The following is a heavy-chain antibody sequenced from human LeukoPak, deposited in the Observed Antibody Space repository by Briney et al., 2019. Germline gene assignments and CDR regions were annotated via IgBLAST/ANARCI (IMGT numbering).Heavy chain of an antibody. J-gene: IGHJ4*02. CDR1: GYTFTGYY. Sequence: ASVKVSCKASGYTFTGYYMHWVRQAPGQGLEWMGWINPNSGGTNYAQNFQGRVTMTRDTSISTAYMELDRLRFDDTAVYYCARDSGEVPDYWGQGTLVTVSS. V-gene: IGHV1-2*02. D-gene: IGHD3-10*01. CDR2: INPNSGGT. CDR3: ARDSGEVPDY.